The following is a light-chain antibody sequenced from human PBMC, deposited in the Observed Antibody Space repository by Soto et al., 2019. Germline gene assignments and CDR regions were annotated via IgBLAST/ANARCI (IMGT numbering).Light chain of an antibody. Sequence: QSVLTQPPSASGTPGQRVTISCSGSSSNIGANPINWYQQLPGTAPKLLIYNNDQRPSGVPDRFSASKSGPSASLAISGLQSEDEADYYCESWDDSLYGAVLGGGTKLTVL. CDR2: NND. CDR1: SSNIGANP. J-gene: IGLJ3*02. V-gene: IGLV1-44*01. CDR3: ESWDDSLYGAV.